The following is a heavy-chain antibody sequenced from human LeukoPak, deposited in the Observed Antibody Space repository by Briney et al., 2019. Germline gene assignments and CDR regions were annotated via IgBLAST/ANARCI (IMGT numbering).Heavy chain of an antibody. Sequence: GESLKISCKGSGYSFTSYWIGWVRQRPGKGLDWIGIIYPGDSDTRYSPSFQGQVTISADKSISTAYLQWSSLKASDTAMYYCARRAIGYCSSTSCYDYMDVWGKGTTVTVSS. CDR3: ARRAIGYCSSTSCYDYMDV. J-gene: IGHJ6*03. CDR1: GYSFTSYW. D-gene: IGHD2-2*01. CDR2: IYPGDSDT. V-gene: IGHV5-51*01.